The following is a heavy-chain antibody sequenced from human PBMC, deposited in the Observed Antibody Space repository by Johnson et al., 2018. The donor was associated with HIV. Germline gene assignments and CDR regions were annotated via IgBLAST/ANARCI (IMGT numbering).Heavy chain of an antibody. CDR1: GFTFSSYG. CDR2: IRYDGSNK. D-gene: IGHD3-16*01. Sequence: HVQLVESGGGVVQPGGSLRLSCAASGFTFSSYGMHWVRQAPGKGLEWVAFIRYDGSNKYYADSVKGRFTISRDNSKNTLYLQMNSLRAEDTAIYYCAREKEMTRLGAFDVWGQGTVVTVS. V-gene: IGHV3-30*02. CDR3: AREKEMTRLGAFDV. J-gene: IGHJ3*01.